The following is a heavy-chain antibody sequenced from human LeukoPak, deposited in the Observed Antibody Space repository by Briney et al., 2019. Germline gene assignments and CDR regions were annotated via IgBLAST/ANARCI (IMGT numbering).Heavy chain of an antibody. V-gene: IGHV4-34*01. J-gene: IGHJ4*02. D-gene: IGHD2-15*01. Sequence: SETLSLTCAVYGGSFSGYYWSWIRQPPGKELEWIGEINHSGSTNYNPSLKSRVTISVDTSKNQFSLKLSSVTAADTAVYYCARGPLVVVAATCFDYWGQGTLVTVSS. CDR1: GGSFSGYY. CDR2: INHSGST. CDR3: ARGPLVVVAATCFDY.